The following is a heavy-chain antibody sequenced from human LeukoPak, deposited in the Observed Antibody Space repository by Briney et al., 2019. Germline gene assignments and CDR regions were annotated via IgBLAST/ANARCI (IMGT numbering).Heavy chain of an antibody. CDR1: GFTFSSYV. V-gene: IGHV3-23*01. D-gene: IGHD1-7*01. J-gene: IGHJ4*02. CDR3: AKEYNWNYEY. CDR2: ISGGGGST. Sequence: PGGSLRLSCAASGFTFSSYVMSWVRQAPRKGLEWVSTISGGGGSTYYADSVTGRFTISRDNSKNTLYLQMNSLRAEDTAVYYCAKEYNWNYEYWGQGTLVTVSS.